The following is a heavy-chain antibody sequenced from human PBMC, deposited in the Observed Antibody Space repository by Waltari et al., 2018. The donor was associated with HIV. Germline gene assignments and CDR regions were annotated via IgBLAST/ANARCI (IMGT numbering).Heavy chain of an antibody. V-gene: IGHV3-33*01. CDR2: SWYDGSNK. CDR1: GFTFSRYG. Sequence: QVQLVESGGGVVQPGRSLRLSCAASGFTFSRYGMHWVRQAPGKGLARAAGSWYDGSNKYYAESVKGRFTISRDNSKNTLYLQMNSLRAEDTAVYYCARVGYYYGSGSYGESLYYYYYYGMDVWGQGTTVTVSS. J-gene: IGHJ6*02. CDR3: ARVGYYYGSGSYGESLYYYYYYGMDV. D-gene: IGHD3-10*01.